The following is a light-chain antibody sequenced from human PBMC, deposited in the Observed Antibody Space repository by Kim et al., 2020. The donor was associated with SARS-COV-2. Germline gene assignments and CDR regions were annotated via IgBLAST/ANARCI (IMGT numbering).Light chain of an antibody. CDR3: QTWGTGIRV. J-gene: IGLJ2*01. V-gene: IGLV4-69*01. Sequence: ASVKLTCTLSSGNSSYASAWHQQQPEKGPRYLMKLNSDGSHSKGDGIPDRFSGSSSGAERYLTISSLQSEDEADYYCQTWGTGIRVFGGGTQLTVL. CDR2: LNSDGSH. CDR1: SGNSSYA.